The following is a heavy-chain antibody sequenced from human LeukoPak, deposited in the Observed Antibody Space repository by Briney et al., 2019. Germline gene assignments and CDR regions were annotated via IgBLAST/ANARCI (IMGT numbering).Heavy chain of an antibody. V-gene: IGHV3-33*01. Sequence: PGGSLRLSCAASGFTFSSCGMHRVRQAPGKGLEWVAVIWYDGSNKYYADSVKGRFTITRDNSENTLYLQMNSLRAEDTALYYCARDGETTGSISSWFDYWGQGTLVTVSS. D-gene: IGHD6-13*01. J-gene: IGHJ4*02. CDR1: GFTFSSCG. CDR3: ARDGETTGSISSWFDY. CDR2: IWYDGSNK.